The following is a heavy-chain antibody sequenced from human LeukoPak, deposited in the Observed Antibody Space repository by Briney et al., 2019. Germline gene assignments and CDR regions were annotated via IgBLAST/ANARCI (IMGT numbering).Heavy chain of an antibody. V-gene: IGHV4-4*02. D-gene: IGHD3-22*01. CDR2: IYHSGST. CDR1: GFTFSNAW. CDR3: AREVAPNYYDSSGGWYFDL. J-gene: IGHJ2*01. Sequence: GSLRLSCAASGFTFSNAWMSWVRQAPGKGLEWIGEIYHSGSTNYNPSLKSRVTISVDKSKNQFSLKLSSVTAADTAVYYCAREVAPNYYDSSGGWYFDLWGRGTLVTVSS.